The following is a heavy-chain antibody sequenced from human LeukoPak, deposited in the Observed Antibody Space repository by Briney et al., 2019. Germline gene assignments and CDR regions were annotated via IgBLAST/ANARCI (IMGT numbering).Heavy chain of an antibody. D-gene: IGHD1-26*01. CDR2: ISSSSSYI. J-gene: IGHJ4*02. CDR1: GFTFGSYS. CDR3: ARDQWELLTKGYFDY. Sequence: GGSLRLSCAASGFTFGSYSMNWVRQAPGKGLEWVSSISSSSSYIYYADSVKGRFTISRDNAKNSLYLQMNSLRAEDTAVYYCARDQWELLTKGYFDYWGQGTLVTVSS. V-gene: IGHV3-21*01.